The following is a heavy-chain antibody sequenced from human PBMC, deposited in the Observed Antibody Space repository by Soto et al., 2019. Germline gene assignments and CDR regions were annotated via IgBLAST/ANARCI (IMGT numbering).Heavy chain of an antibody. D-gene: IGHD2-15*01. Sequence: QTLSLTCVISGDSVSSNSVAWNWVRQSPSRGLEWLGRTYYRSRWYNDYAVSVRSRIAINPDTSKNHFSLQLNSVTPDDTAVYYCARSEEDSDYYYYGMDVWGQGTTVTVSS. CDR2: TYYRSRWYN. CDR3: ARSEEDSDYYYYGMDV. CDR1: GDSVSSNSVA. J-gene: IGHJ6*02. V-gene: IGHV6-1*01.